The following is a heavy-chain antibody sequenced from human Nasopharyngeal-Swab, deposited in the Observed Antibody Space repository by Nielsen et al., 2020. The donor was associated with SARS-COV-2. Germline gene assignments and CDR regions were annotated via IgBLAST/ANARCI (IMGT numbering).Heavy chain of an antibody. J-gene: IGHJ6*02. V-gene: IGHV1-18*01. CDR1: GYTFTSYG. CDR3: ARDTDDFWIKLYYYYYYGMDV. Sequence: ASVKVSCKASGYTFTSYGISWVRQAPGQGLEWMGWISAYNGNTNYAQKLQGRVTMTTDTSTSTAYMELRSLRSDDTAVYYCARDTDDFWIKLYYYYYYGMDVWGQGTTVTVSS. CDR2: ISAYNGNT. D-gene: IGHD3-3*01.